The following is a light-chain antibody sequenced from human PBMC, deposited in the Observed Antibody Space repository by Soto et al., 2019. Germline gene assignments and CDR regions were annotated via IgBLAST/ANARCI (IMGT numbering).Light chain of an antibody. J-gene: IGKJ5*01. CDR3: QQRSNWPPKVT. CDR2: DAS. V-gene: IGKV3-11*01. Sequence: EIVLTQSPATLSLSPGERATLSCRASQSVSSYLAWYQQKSGQAPRLLIYDASNRATGIPARFSGSGSGTDFTLTISSLEPEDLAVYYCQQRSNWPPKVTFGQGTRLEIK. CDR1: QSVSSY.